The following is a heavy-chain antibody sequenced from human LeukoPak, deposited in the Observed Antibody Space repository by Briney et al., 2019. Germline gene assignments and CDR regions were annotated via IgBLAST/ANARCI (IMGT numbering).Heavy chain of an antibody. CDR3: ARDLSVVVPAAMGYYYYYMDV. CDR1: GGSISSYY. D-gene: IGHD2-2*01. Sequence: SETLSLTCTVSGGSISSYYWSWIRQPAGKGLEWIGRIYTSGSTNYNPSLKSRVTMSVDTSKNQFSLKLSSVTAADTAVYYCARDLSVVVPAAMGYYYYYMDVWGKGTTVTVSS. CDR2: IYTSGST. J-gene: IGHJ6*03. V-gene: IGHV4-4*07.